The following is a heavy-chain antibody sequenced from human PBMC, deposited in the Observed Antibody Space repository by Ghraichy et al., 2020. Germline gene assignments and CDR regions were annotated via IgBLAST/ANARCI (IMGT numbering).Heavy chain of an antibody. CDR3: VRQRFYDVLTGYCDVFDI. J-gene: IGHJ3*02. Sequence: GGSLRLSCVASEFTFSNYAIHWVRQAPGKALEWVAVISFDGSVKNYADFVKGRFTISRDNAQNTLDLQMNSLRAEDMAVYYCVRQRFYDVLTGYCDVFDIWGQGTRVTVSP. V-gene: IGHV3-30*04. CDR1: EFTFSNYA. D-gene: IGHD3-9*01. CDR2: ISFDGSVK.